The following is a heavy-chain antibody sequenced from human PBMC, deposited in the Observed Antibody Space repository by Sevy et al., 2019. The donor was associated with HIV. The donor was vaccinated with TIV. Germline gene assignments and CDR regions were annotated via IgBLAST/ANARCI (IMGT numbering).Heavy chain of an antibody. J-gene: IGHJ4*02. CDR2: ISAYNGNT. CDR3: ARDGGSAYYYDSSGLGFDY. V-gene: IGHV1-18*01. D-gene: IGHD3-22*01. CDR1: GYTFTSYG. Sequence: ASVKVSCKASGYTFTSYGISWVRQAPGQGLEWMGWISAYNGNTNYAQKLQGRVTMTTDTSTSTAYMELGSLRSDDTAVYYCARDGGSAYYYDSSGLGFDYWGQGTLVTVSS.